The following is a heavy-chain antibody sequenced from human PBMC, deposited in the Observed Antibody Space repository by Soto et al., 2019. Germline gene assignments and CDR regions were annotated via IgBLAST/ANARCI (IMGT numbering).Heavy chain of an antibody. CDR1: GYTFTGYY. Sequence: ASVKVSCKASGYTFTGYYMHWVRQAPGQGLEWMGWINPNSGGTNYAQKFQGRVTMTRDTSISTAYMELSRLRSDDTAVYYCARDHLDSSGYYPDYWGQGTLVTVSS. CDR3: ARDHLDSSGYYPDY. CDR2: INPNSGGT. V-gene: IGHV1-2*02. D-gene: IGHD3-22*01. J-gene: IGHJ4*02.